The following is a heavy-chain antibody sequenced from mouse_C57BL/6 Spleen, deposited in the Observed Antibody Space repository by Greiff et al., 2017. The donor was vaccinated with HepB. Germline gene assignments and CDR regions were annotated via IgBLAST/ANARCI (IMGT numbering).Heavy chain of an antibody. V-gene: IGHV5-9-1*02. D-gene: IGHD2-4*01. CDR3: TRDSYDYDDGAWFAY. CDR1: GFTFSSYA. Sequence: EVKLQESGEGLVKPGGSLKLSCAASGFTFSSYAMSWVRQTPEKRLEWVAYISSGGDYIYYADTVKGRFTISRDNARNTLYLQMSSLKSEDTAMYYCTRDSYDYDDGAWFAYWGQGTLVTVSA. J-gene: IGHJ3*01. CDR2: ISSGGDYI.